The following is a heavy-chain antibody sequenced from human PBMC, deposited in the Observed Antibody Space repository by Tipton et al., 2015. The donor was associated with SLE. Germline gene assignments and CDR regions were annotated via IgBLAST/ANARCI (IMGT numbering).Heavy chain of an antibody. J-gene: IGHJ5*02. CDR2: IYPGDSDT. CDR1: GYSFTSYW. CDR3: ARRGYCSSTSCQGWFDP. D-gene: IGHD2-2*01. Sequence: QSGPEVKKPGESLKISCKGSGYSFTSYWIGWVRQMPGKGLEWMGIIYPGDSDTRYSPSFQGQVTISADKSISTAYLQWSSLKASDTAMYYCARRGYCSSTSCQGWFDPWGQGTLVTASS. V-gene: IGHV5-51*03.